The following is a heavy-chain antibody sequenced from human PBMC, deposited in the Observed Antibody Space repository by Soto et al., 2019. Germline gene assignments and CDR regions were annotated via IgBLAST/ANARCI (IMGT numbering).Heavy chain of an antibody. V-gene: IGHV1-69*02. CDR3: ARGFCSGGSCYGWFDP. Sequence: QVQLVQSGAEVKKPGSSVKVSCKASGGTFSSYTISWVRQAPGQGLEWMGRIIPILGIANYAQKFQGRVTITAHKSTSTAYMELSSLRSEDTAVYYCARGFCSGGSCYGWFDPWGQGTLVTVSS. D-gene: IGHD2-15*01. J-gene: IGHJ5*02. CDR2: IIPILGIA. CDR1: GGTFSSYT.